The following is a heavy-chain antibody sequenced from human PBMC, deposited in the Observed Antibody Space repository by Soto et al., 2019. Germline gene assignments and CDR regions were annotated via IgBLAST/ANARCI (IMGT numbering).Heavy chain of an antibody. J-gene: IGHJ6*03. V-gene: IGHV3-73*01. Sequence: PGGSLRLSCAASGFTFSGSAMHWVRQASGKGLEWVGRIRSKANSYATAYAASVKGRFTISRDDSKNTAYLQMNSLKTEDTAVYYCTRHSYYYGSGSPSDGAHYYYMDVWGKGTTVTVSS. CDR3: TRHSYYYGSGSPSDGAHYYYMDV. CDR1: GFTFSGSA. D-gene: IGHD3-10*01. CDR2: IRSKANSYAT.